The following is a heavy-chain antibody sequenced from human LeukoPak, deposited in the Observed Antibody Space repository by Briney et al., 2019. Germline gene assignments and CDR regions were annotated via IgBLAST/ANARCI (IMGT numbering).Heavy chain of an antibody. CDR2: VSHDGSTK. CDR3: ARAVVGKEDLDN. J-gene: IGHJ4*02. CDR1: GLAFSIYA. Sequence: GGSLRLSCAASGLAFSIYAIHWVRQAPGQGLEWVAVVSHDGSTKFYADSVNGRFTISRDNSKNTLYLGMKTLGAEDTAVYYCARAVVGKEDLDNGGQGTRVTVSS. D-gene: IGHD6-19*01. V-gene: IGHV3-30*04.